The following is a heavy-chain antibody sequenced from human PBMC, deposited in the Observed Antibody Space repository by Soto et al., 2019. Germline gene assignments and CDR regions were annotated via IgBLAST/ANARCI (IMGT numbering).Heavy chain of an antibody. D-gene: IGHD3-22*01. CDR3: AAVPSDYSDSSGYYYAGYYSDY. Sequence: GASGKGDWKGSGVTFTSSGVQWVRQARGQRLEWIGWIVVGSGNTNYAQKFQERVTITRDMSTSTAYMELSSLRSEDTAVYYCAAVPSDYSDSSGYYYAGYYSDYWG. J-gene: IGHJ4*01. CDR1: GVTFTSSG. CDR2: IVVGSGNT. V-gene: IGHV1-58*01.